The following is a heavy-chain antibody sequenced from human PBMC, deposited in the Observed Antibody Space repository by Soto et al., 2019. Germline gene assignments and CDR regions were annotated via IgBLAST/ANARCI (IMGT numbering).Heavy chain of an antibody. J-gene: IGHJ3*02. CDR2: IYHSGSI. Sequence: PSDTLSLTCTVSNASISSRKWWTWVRQTPGKGLEWIGEIYHSGSINHNPSLKSRVTMSLDKSKNQFSLKMTSVTAADTAVYYCASKFGELLADAFDIWGQGTVVT. D-gene: IGHD3-10*01. V-gene: IGHV4-4*02. CDR3: ASKFGELLADAFDI. CDR1: NASISSRKW.